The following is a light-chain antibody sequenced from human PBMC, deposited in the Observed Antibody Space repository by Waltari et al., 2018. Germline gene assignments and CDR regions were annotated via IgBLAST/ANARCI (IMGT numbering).Light chain of an antibody. CDR1: RSDVGGSTY. Sequence: QSALTQPAPVSGSPGQSITLPCTGTRSDVGGSTYLSWSQQHPGKAPKLMIYDVSKRPSGVSNRFSGSKSGNTASLTISGLQAEDEADYYCSSYTSSSTLVFGGGTKLTVL. J-gene: IGLJ2*01. V-gene: IGLV2-14*01. CDR2: DVS. CDR3: SSYTSSSTLV.